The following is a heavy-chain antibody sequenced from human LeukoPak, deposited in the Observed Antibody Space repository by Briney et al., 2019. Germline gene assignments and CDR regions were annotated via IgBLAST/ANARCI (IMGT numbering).Heavy chain of an antibody. J-gene: IGHJ4*02. CDR1: GFTFDDYA. V-gene: IGHV3-9*01. CDR3: ATGYSSGWPPYY. Sequence: GGSLRLSCAASGFTFDDYAMHWVRQAPGKGLEWVSGISWNSGSIGYADSVKGRFTISRDNAKDSLYLQMNSLRAEDTALYYCATGYSSGWPPYYWGQGTLVTVSS. D-gene: IGHD6-19*01. CDR2: ISWNSGSI.